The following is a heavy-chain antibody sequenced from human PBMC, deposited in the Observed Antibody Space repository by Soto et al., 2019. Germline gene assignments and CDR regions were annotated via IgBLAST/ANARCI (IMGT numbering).Heavy chain of an antibody. CDR3: ARLSGWEPQAYYFDY. J-gene: IGHJ4*02. CDR2: IYYSGTT. V-gene: IGHV4-59*08. D-gene: IGHD1-26*01. CDR1: GGSIRSYY. Sequence: SETLSLTCTVPGGSIRSYYWSWIRQPPGKGLEWIGYIYYSGTTNYNPSLKSRVTISVDTSKNQFSLKLSSVTAADTAVYYCARLSGWEPQAYYFDYWGQGTLVTVSS.